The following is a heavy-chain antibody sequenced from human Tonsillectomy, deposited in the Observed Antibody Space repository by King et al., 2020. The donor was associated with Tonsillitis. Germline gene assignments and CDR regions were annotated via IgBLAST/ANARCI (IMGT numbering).Heavy chain of an antibody. J-gene: IGHJ5*02. CDR2: ISHSGIT. D-gene: IGHD6-19*01. V-gene: IGHV4-59*01. Sequence: QLQESGPGLVKPSETLSLTCTVSGGSISSDYWSWIRQSPGKGLEWIGYISHSGITSYNPSLKRRVTISVDTSKKQFSLKLSSVTAAVTAVYYCARESETLAAWGSWFDPWGQGTLVTVSS. CDR1: GGSISSDY. CDR3: ARESETLAAWGSWFDP.